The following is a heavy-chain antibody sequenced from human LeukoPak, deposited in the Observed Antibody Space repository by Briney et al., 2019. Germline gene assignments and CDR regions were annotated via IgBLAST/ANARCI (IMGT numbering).Heavy chain of an antibody. J-gene: IGHJ4*02. CDR1: GLSFSSFA. V-gene: IGHV3-23*01. CDR3: AKASWVSSTDAVR. CDR2: IRGNGDT. Sequence: GGSLRLSCAASGLSFSSFAMSWVRQGPARGLEWVSSIRGNGDTFYADSVKGRFTLFSDSSTNTVYFQLNNLRVEDTAIYYCAKASWVSSTDAVRWGQGTLVTVSS. D-gene: IGHD3-16*01.